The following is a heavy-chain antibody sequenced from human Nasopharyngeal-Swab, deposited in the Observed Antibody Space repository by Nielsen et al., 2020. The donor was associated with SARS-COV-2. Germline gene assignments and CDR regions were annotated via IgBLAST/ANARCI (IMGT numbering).Heavy chain of an antibody. CDR1: GFTFRGYA. CDR3: ARGVGQWLVLARPRRHYFDY. D-gene: IGHD6-19*01. CDR2: TEIGGIT. J-gene: IGHJ4*02. V-gene: IGHV3-53*01. Sequence: GESLKISCAASGFTFRGYAMSWVRQAPGKGLEWVSVTEIGGITHYADSVKGRFTISRDSSTNTLYLQMNSLRVEDTAVYYCARGVGQWLVLARPRRHYFDYWGQGTLVTVSS.